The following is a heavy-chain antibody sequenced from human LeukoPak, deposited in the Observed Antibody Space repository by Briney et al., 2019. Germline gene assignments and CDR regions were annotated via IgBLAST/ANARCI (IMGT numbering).Heavy chain of an antibody. D-gene: IGHD3-22*01. CDR3: ARASSASPYYYDSSGYYYDNWFDP. CDR1: GGSISSGSYY. J-gene: IGHJ5*02. V-gene: IGHV4-61*02. Sequence: SQTLSLTCTVSGGSISSGSYYWSWIRQPAGKGLEWIGRIYTSGSTNYNPSLKSRVTISVDTSKNRFSLKLSSVTAADTAVYYCARASSASPYYYDSSGYYYDNWFDPWGQGTLVTVSS. CDR2: IYTSGST.